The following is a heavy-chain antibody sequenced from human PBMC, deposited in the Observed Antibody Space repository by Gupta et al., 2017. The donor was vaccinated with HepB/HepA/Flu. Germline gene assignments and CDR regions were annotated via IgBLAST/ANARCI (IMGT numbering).Heavy chain of an antibody. CDR3: AKDGLGRQLPPLG. CDR1: GFTFSSYA. J-gene: IGHJ4*02. D-gene: IGHD5-18*01. V-gene: IGHV3-23*01. Sequence: EVQLLESGGGLVQPGGSLRLSCAASGFTFSSYAMSWVRQAPGKGLEWVSAISGSGGSTYYADPVKGRFTISRDNSKNTLYLQMNSLRAEDTAVYYCAKDGLGRQLPPLGWGQGTLVTVSS. CDR2: ISGSGGST.